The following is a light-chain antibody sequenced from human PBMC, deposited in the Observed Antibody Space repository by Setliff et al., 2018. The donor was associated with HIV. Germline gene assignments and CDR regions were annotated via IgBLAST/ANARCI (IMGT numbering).Light chain of an antibody. CDR1: SSDVGGYNY. CDR2: EVS. V-gene: IGLV2-8*01. CDR3: SSYAGSSYV. J-gene: IGLJ1*01. Sequence: QSALTQSPSASGSPGQSVTISCTGTSSDVGGYNYVSWHQQHPGKAPKVIIYEVSKRPSGVPDRFSGSKSGNTASLTVSGLQAEDEADYYCSSYAGSSYVFGRGTKVTVL.